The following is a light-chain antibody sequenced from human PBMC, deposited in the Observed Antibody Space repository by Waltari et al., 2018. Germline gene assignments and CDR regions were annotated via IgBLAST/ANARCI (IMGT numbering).Light chain of an antibody. J-gene: IGKJ1*01. CDR3: QHYKNLPVS. CDR1: QSVSIY. Sequence: IVLTQSPGTLSLSPGERATLSCRASQSVSIYLAWYQQKPGQAPRLLSYHTSTRATGIQDRLSGSGCGTDFSRTISGLEPEDFAGYYCQHYKNLPVSFGQGTRVEIK. CDR2: HTS. V-gene: IGKV3-20*01.